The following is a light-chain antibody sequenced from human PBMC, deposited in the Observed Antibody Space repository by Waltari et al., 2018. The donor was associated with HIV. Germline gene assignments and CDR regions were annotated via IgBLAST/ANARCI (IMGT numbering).Light chain of an antibody. J-gene: IGLJ3*02. CDR1: SGHSSYA. CDR3: QTWGTGNWV. CDR2: LNSDGSH. Sequence: SASLGASVKLTCTLSSGHSSYAIAWHQQQPEKGPRYLMKLNSDGSHSKGDGIPDRFSGSSSGAERYLTISSLQSEDEADYYCQTWGTGNWVFGGGTKLTVL. V-gene: IGLV4-69*01.